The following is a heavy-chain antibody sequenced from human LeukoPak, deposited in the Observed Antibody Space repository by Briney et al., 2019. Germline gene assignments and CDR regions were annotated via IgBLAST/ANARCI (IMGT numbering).Heavy chain of an antibody. D-gene: IGHD4-17*01. V-gene: IGHV3-30*03. Sequence: GGSLRLSCAASGFTFNSYAMHWVRQAPGKGLEWVAVILYDGSNKYYADSVKGRFTISRDNAKNSLYLQMNSLRAEDTAVYYCARDDYGGVDYWGQGTLVTVSS. CDR2: ILYDGSNK. J-gene: IGHJ4*02. CDR1: GFTFNSYA. CDR3: ARDDYGGVDY.